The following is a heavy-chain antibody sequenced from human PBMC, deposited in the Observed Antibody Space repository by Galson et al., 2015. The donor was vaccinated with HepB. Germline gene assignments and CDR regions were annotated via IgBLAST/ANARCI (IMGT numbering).Heavy chain of an antibody. D-gene: IGHD1-26*01. CDR2: ISFDGSNK. CDR3: ARVWGATTGAVDY. J-gene: IGHJ4*02. CDR1: GFTFSSYA. V-gene: IGHV3-30-3*01. Sequence: SLRLSCAASGFTFSSYAMHWVRQAPGKGLEWVAVISFDGSNKYYADSVKGRFTISRDNYKNTLYLEMNSLTSEDTAVYYCARVWGATTGAVDYWGQGTPVTVSP.